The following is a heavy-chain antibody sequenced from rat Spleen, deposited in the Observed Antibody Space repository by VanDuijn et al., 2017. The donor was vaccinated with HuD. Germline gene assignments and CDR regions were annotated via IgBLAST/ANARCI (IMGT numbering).Heavy chain of an antibody. Sequence: EVQLVESGGGLVQPGRSMKLSCAASGFTFSNYDMAWVRQAPKKGLEWVASITDTGGYTYYPDSVKGRFTISRDNAKSTLYLQMNSRRSEDTATYYCSSNNFDYWGQGVLVTVSS. V-gene: IGHV5-25*01. CDR3: SSNNFDY. J-gene: IGHJ2*01. CDR2: ITDTGGYT. D-gene: IGHD1-10*01. CDR1: GFTFSNYD.